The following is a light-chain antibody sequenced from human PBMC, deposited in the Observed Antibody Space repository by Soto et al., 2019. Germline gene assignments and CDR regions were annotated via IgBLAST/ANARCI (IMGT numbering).Light chain of an antibody. Sequence: EIVMTQSPATLSGSPGERATLSCRASQSVSSNLAGYQQKPGQAPRLLIYGAYTRATGIPARFSGSGSGTEFTLTISSLQSEDFAVYYCQQYNNWPQWTFGQGTKGEIK. J-gene: IGKJ1*01. CDR3: QQYNNWPQWT. CDR2: GAY. CDR1: QSVSSN. V-gene: IGKV3-15*01.